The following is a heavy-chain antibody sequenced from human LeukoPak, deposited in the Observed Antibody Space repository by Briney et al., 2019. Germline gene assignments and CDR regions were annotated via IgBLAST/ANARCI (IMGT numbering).Heavy chain of an antibody. CDR2: ISSSSSYI. J-gene: IGHJ6*02. D-gene: IGHD6-13*01. Sequence: NPGGSLRLFCAASGFTFSSYSMNWVRQAPGKGLEWVSSISSSSSYIYYADSVKGRFTISRDNAKNSLYLQMNSLRAEDTAVYYCAREGSSSPKDVWGQGTTVTVSS. CDR3: AREGSSSPKDV. CDR1: GFTFSSYS. V-gene: IGHV3-21*01.